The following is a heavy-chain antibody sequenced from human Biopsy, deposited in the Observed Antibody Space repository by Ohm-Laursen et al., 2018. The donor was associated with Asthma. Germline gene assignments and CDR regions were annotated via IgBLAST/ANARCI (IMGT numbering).Heavy chain of an antibody. CDR1: GAPIKTDDHY. CDR3: ARASVAASSNWFDP. D-gene: IGHD6-19*01. CDR2: IHYSGST. V-gene: IGHV4-30-4*01. J-gene: IGHJ5*02. Sequence: SQTPSLTCTVSGAPIKTDDHYWSWLRQPPGKGLEWFGFIHYSGSTSYNPSLKSGVTISVDTSKNQFSLKLSSVTAADTAVYYCARASVAASSNWFDPWGQGTLVTVSS.